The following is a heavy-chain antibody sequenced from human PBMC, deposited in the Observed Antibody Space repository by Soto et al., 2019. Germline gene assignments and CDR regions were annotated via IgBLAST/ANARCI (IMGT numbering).Heavy chain of an antibody. Sequence: PGGSLRLSCAASGFTFISYAMSWVRKAPGKGLEWVPAISGSGGSTYYADSVKGRFTISRDNSKNTLYLQMNSLRAEDTAVYYCAKPAGDIVVVGPKLYYYYGMDVWGQGTTVTVSS. V-gene: IGHV3-23*01. J-gene: IGHJ6*02. D-gene: IGHD2-2*01. CDR1: GFTFISYA. CDR3: AKPAGDIVVVGPKLYYYYGMDV. CDR2: ISGSGGST.